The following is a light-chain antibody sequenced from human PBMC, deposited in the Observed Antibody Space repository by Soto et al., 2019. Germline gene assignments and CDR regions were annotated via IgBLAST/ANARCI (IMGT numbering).Light chain of an antibody. J-gene: IGKJ5*01. CDR2: GAS. Sequence: EIVMTQSPATLSVSPGERATLSCRASQSVSSNLAWYQQKPGQAPRLLIYGASTRATGIPARFSGSGSGTEVPLTISSLQSEDFAVYYCQQYNNWRITFGQGTRLEIK. CDR3: QQYNNWRIT. V-gene: IGKV3-15*01. CDR1: QSVSSN.